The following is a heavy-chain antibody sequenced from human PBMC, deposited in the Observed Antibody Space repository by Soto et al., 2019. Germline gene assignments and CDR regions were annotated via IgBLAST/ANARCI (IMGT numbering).Heavy chain of an antibody. Sequence: PGGSLRLSCAASGFTFSSYWMHWVRQAPGKGLVWVSRINSDGSSTSYADSVKGRFTISRDNAKNTLYLQMNSLRAEDTAVYYCASLSSGWYESGDYWGQGTQVTVSS. CDR3: ASLSSGWYESGDY. CDR2: INSDGSST. J-gene: IGHJ4*02. D-gene: IGHD6-19*01. V-gene: IGHV3-74*01. CDR1: GFTFSSYW.